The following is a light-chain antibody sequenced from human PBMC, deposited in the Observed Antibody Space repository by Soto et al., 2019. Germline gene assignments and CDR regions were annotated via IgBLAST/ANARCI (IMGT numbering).Light chain of an antibody. CDR2: AAS. CDR1: QGIRND. CDR3: LQDYNYPRT. Sequence: AIQMTQSPSSLSASVGDRVTITCRASQGIRNDLGWYQQKPGKAPKLLIYAASSLQSGVPSRFSGSGSDTVFTFTISSLQPEDFATYYCLQDYNYPRTFGQGTKVDIK. V-gene: IGKV1-6*01. J-gene: IGKJ1*01.